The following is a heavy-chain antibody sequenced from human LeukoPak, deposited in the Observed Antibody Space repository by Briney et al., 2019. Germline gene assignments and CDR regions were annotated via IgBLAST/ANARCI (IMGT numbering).Heavy chain of an antibody. V-gene: IGHV4-39*01. J-gene: IGHJ4*02. Sequence: SETLSLTCTVSGGSISSSSYSWGWIRQPPGMGLEGIGSIYYSGSTYYSPSLKSRVTISVDTSKNQFSLKLSSVTAADTAVYYCARHLITAVAGTVYFNYWGQGTLVTVSS. D-gene: IGHD6-19*01. CDR2: IYYSGST. CDR3: ARHLITAVAGTVYFNY. CDR1: GGSISSSSYS.